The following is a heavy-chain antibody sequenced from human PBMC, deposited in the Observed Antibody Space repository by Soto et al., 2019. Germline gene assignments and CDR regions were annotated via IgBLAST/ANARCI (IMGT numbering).Heavy chain of an antibody. CDR2: INSDGSST. CDR3: ARGPGDYYDYWS. Sequence: EVQLVESGGGLVQPGGSLRLACAASGFTFSDYWMHWVRQAPGKGLVWVSRINSDGSSTNYGDSVKGRFTISRDNAKKTLYLQMNSLKGEDTAMYYCARGPGDYYDYWSWGQGTLVSVSS. V-gene: IGHV3-74*01. CDR1: GFTFSDYW. J-gene: IGHJ4*02. D-gene: IGHD3-3*01.